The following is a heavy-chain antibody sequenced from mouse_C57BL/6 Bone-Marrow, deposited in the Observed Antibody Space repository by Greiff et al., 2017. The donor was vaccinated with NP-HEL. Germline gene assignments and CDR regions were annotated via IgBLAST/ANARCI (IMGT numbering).Heavy chain of an antibody. CDR2: IRHKANGYTT. V-gene: IGHV7-3*01. CDR3: ARVDGVDGFAY. J-gene: IGHJ3*01. CDR1: GFTFTDYY. D-gene: IGHD1-1*02. Sequence: EVQLVESGGGLVQPGGSLSLSCAASGFTFTDYYMSWVRQPPGKALEWLGFIRHKANGYTTEYSASVKGRFTISRDNSQSTLYLHMNALRAEDSATYYCARVDGVDGFAYWGQGTLVTVSA.